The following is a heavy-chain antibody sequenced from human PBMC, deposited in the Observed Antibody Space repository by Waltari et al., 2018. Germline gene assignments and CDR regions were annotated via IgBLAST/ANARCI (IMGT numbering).Heavy chain of an antibody. CDR2: IIPIFGTA. V-gene: IGHV1-69*05. Sequence: QVQLVQSGAEVKRPGSSVKVSCRASGGIFTNYAISWVRQAPGQGLEWMGGIIPIFGTANSAQKFQGRLTITSDESTSTAYMELSSLRPEDTVVYFCARDLGAMKVTSALEIWGQGTRVTVSS. J-gene: IGHJ3*02. D-gene: IGHD3-10*01. CDR3: ARDLGAMKVTSALEI. CDR1: GGIFTNYA.